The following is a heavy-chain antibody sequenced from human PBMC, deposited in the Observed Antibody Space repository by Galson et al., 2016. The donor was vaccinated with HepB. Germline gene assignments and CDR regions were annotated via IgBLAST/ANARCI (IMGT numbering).Heavy chain of an antibody. CDR3: ARRRGSGSHDY. D-gene: IGHD3-10*01. CDR1: GFTFSDYY. V-gene: IGHV3-69-1*01. CDR2: ISSSSTG. Sequence: SLRLSCAASGFTFSDYYMHWVRQAPGKGLEWVSSISSSSTGYYADSVKGRFTISRDNAKNSLYLQMNSLRAEDTAVYYCARRRGSGSHDYWGQGTLVTVSS. J-gene: IGHJ4*02.